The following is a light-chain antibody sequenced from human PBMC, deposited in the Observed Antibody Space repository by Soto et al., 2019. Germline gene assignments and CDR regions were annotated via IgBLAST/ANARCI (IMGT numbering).Light chain of an antibody. CDR3: SSYTANTTWV. Sequence: QSALTQPASASESPGQSITISCIGTSSDIGAYNYVSWYQQHPGKAPQLIIHEVNSRPSGTSDRFSGSKSGNTASLTISGLHLEAEADYYCSSYTANTTWVFGGGTKLTVL. CDR2: EVN. V-gene: IGLV2-14*01. J-gene: IGLJ3*02. CDR1: SSDIGAYNY.